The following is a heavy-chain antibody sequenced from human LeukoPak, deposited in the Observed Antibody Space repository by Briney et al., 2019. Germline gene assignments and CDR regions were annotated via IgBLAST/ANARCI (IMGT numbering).Heavy chain of an antibody. D-gene: IGHD4-17*01. Sequence: GGSLRLSCAASGFTVSSNYMSWVRQAPGKGLEWVSVIYSGGSTYYADSVKGRFTISRDNSKNTLYLQMNSLRAEDTAVYYCARDLELRGPIDYWGQGTLVTVSS. J-gene: IGHJ4*02. CDR1: GFTVSSNY. V-gene: IGHV3-53*01. CDR3: ARDLELRGPIDY. CDR2: IYSGGST.